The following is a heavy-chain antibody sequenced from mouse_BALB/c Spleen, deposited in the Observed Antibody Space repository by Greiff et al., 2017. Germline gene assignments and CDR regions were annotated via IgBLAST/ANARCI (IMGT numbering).Heavy chain of an antibody. CDR1: GFTFSSYA. D-gene: IGHD2-13*01. Sequence: EVQRVESGGGLVKPGGSLKLSCAASGFTFSSYAMSWVRQSPEKRLEWVAEISSGGSYTYYPDTVTGRFTISRDNAKNTLYLEMSSLRSEDTAMYYCARGRSPGDMDYWGQGTSVTVSS. CDR2: ISSGGSYT. V-gene: IGHV5-9-4*01. J-gene: IGHJ4*01. CDR3: ARGRSPGDMDY.